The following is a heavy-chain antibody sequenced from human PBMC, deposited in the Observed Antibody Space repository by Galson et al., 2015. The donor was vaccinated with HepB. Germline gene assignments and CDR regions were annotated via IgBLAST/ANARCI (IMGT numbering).Heavy chain of an antibody. Sequence: SVKVSCKASGFIFVSSTMQWVRQTRGQRLEWIGWIVVGSGNTNYAQKFQERVTITRDMSTNTAYMELSSLRSEDTAVYYCATDSSPYYYDTSGNFGFFDLWGRGTLVTVSS. J-gene: IGHJ2*01. V-gene: IGHV1-58*02. CDR2: IVVGSGNT. CDR1: GFIFVSST. D-gene: IGHD3-22*01. CDR3: ATDSSPYYYDTSGNFGFFDL.